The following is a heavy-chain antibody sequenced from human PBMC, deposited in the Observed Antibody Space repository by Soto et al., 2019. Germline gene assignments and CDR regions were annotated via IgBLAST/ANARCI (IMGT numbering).Heavy chain of an antibody. Sequence: PGGSLRLSCAASGFTFCDHYMDWVRQAPGKGLEWVGRGRNKANSYTTEYAASVKGRFTVSRDDSKNLLYLQLNSLKTEDTAVYYCTRGGTSQNSYYWHMDVWGQGTTVTVSS. V-gene: IGHV3-72*01. J-gene: IGHJ6*03. CDR3: TRGGTSQNSYYWHMDV. CDR2: GRNKANSYTT. CDR1: GFTFCDHY. D-gene: IGHD2-15*01.